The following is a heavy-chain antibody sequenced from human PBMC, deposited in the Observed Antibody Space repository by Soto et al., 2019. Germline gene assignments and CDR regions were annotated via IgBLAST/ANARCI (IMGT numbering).Heavy chain of an antibody. CDR1: GFTFSDYY. Sequence: GGSLRLSCAASGFTFSDYYMSWIRQAPGKGLEWVSYISSSGSTIYYADSVKGRFTISRDNAKNSLYLQMNSLRAEDTAVYYFARVSPYDILRGYSVAFDIWGQGTMVTVSS. V-gene: IGHV3-11*01. J-gene: IGHJ3*02. D-gene: IGHD3-9*01. CDR2: ISSSGSTI. CDR3: ARVSPYDILRGYSVAFDI.